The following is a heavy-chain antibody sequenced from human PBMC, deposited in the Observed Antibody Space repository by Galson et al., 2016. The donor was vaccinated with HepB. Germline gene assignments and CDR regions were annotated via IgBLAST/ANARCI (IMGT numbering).Heavy chain of an antibody. D-gene: IGHD1-14*01. CDR1: GFTFINYA. Sequence: SLRLSCAASGFTFINYAMWWARQAPGKGLEWVSAVTDIGTTYYAPSVKGRFTVSRDNSRNTISLQMSNLRAEDTALYYCARGNNGKLEFWGQGTPVTGSS. V-gene: IGHV3-23*01. J-gene: IGHJ4*02. CDR3: ARGNNGKLEF. CDR2: VTDIGTT.